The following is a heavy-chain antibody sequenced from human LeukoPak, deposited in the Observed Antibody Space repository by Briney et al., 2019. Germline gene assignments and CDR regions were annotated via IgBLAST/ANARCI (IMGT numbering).Heavy chain of an antibody. CDR3: ARRWSYYDSSGYFDY. D-gene: IGHD3-22*01. CDR1: GFTFSSYR. Sequence: GGSLRLSCAASGFTFSSYRMNWVRQAPGKGLEWVSSISSSSSYIYYADSVKGRFTISRDNAKNSLYLQMNSLRAEDTAVYYCARRWSYYDSSGYFDYWGQGTLVTVSS. CDR2: ISSSSSYI. J-gene: IGHJ4*02. V-gene: IGHV3-21*01.